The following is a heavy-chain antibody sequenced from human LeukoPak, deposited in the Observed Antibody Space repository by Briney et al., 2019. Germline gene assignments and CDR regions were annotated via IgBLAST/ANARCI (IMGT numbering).Heavy chain of an antibody. D-gene: IGHD6-6*01. J-gene: IGHJ4*02. V-gene: IGHV3-64*01. CDR3: ARTSIAAREADY. CDR2: ISNNGGST. Sequence: PAGSLRFSCAASAFTFSRYSIHWVRQAPGKGLEYVSAISNNGGSTYYAKSVKGRFTISRDNSKNTLYLQMGSLRAEDMAVYYCARTSIAAREADYWGQGTLVTVSS. CDR1: AFTFSRYS.